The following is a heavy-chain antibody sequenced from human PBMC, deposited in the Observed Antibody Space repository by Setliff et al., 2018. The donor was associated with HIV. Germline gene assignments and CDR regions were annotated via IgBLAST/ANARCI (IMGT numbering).Heavy chain of an antibody. CDR1: GGSFSGYY. J-gene: IGHJ3*01. V-gene: IGHV4-59*12. Sequence: PSETLSLTCTVYGGSFSGYYWSWIRQSPGKGLEWIAFTHHTGDTGYNPSLKSRVTTSVDPSKNQFSLILRSVTATDTAIYYCARWGKATAIRAFNLWGRGIMVTVSS. D-gene: IGHD6-25*01. CDR3: ARWGKATAIRAFNL. CDR2: THHTGDT.